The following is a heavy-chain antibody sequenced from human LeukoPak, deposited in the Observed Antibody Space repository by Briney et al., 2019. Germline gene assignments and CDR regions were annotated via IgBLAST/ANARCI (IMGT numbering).Heavy chain of an antibody. V-gene: IGHV3-23*01. J-gene: IGHJ4*02. CDR2: IGGSGDKT. D-gene: IGHD6-19*01. Sequence: GSLRLSCAASGFTFNRNAISWVRQAPGKGLEWVSTIGGSGDKTFYADSVKGRFTISRDNSKNMLHLQMSSLTGEDTALYYCVRRGDASSGWGDHDHWGQGALVTVSS. CDR3: VRRGDASSGWGDHDH. CDR1: GFTFNRNA.